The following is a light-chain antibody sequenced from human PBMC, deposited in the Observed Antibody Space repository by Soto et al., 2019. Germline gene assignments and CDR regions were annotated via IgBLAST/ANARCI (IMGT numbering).Light chain of an antibody. Sequence: EIVLTQSPGSLSLSPGDRATLSCRASQSLVNTYVAWYQQKAGQAPRLLIFDASTRATGIPDMFSGSGSGTDFTLSISRLEPEDFAVYYCQSYGSSRTFGHGTKVEI. V-gene: IGKV3-20*01. CDR1: QSLVNTY. CDR3: QSYGSSRT. CDR2: DAS. J-gene: IGKJ1*01.